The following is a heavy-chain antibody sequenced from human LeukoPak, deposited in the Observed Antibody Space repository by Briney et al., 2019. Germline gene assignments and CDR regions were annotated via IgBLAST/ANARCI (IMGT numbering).Heavy chain of an antibody. V-gene: IGHV4-59*08. CDR3: ASSANYDYVWGSTGYYFDY. D-gene: IGHD3-16*01. CDR2: IYYSGST. J-gene: IGHJ4*02. CDR1: GGSISSYY. Sequence: SETLSLTCTVSGGSISSYYWSWIRQPPGKGLEWIGYIYYSGSTNYNPSLKSRVTISVDTSKNQFSLKLSSVTAADTAVYYCASSANYDYVWGSTGYYFDYWGQGTLVTVSS.